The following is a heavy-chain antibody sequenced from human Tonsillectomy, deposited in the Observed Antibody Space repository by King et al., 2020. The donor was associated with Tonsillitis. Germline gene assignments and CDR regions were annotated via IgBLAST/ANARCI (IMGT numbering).Heavy chain of an antibody. D-gene: IGHD1-26*01. CDR2: ISGSGGST. J-gene: IGHJ6*02. V-gene: IGHV3-23*04. CDR3: SKEIVGATTWYNGMDV. Sequence: QLVQSGGGLVQPGGSLRLSCAASGFTFSSYAMSWVRQAPGKGLEWVSAISGSGGSTYYADSVKGRFTISRDNSKNTLYLQMNSLRAEDTAVYYCSKEIVGATTWYNGMDVWGQGTTVTVSS. CDR1: GFTFSSYA.